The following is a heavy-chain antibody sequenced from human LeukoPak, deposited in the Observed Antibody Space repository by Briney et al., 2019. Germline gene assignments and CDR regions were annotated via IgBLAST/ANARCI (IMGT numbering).Heavy chain of an antibody. V-gene: IGHV1-2*02. CDR2: INPNSGGT. Sequence: ASVTVSCKASGYTFTGYYMHWVRQAPGQGLEWMGWINPNSGGTNYAQKFQGRVTMTRDTSISTAYMELSRLRSDDTAVYYCARHYGSGSDLDYWGQGTLVTVSS. CDR3: ARHYGSGSDLDY. D-gene: IGHD3-10*01. J-gene: IGHJ4*02. CDR1: GYTFTGYY.